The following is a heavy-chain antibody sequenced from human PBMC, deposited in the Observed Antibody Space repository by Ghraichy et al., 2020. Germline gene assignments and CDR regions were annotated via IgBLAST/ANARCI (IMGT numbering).Heavy chain of an antibody. J-gene: IGHJ2*01. V-gene: IGHV4-59*11. CDR3: ARGVTGLRLGELSLLWYFDV. D-gene: IGHD3-16*02. CDR2: IYNSGST. CDR1: GGSISSHY. Sequence: SQTLSLTCTVSGGSISSHYWSWIRQPPGKGLEWIGNIYNSGSTDYKPSLKSRVTKSVDTSKNQVSLKMSYVNAADTAVYYCARGVTGLRLGELSLLWYFDVWGRGTLVSVSS.